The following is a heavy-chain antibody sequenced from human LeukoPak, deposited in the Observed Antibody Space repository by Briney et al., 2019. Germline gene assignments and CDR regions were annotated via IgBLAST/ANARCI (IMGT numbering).Heavy chain of an antibody. CDR1: GFTFSSYA. CDR2: ISGSGDYT. Sequence: GGSLRLSCAASGFTFSSYAMTWVRQAPGKGLEWVSSISGSGDYTYYADSVEGRFTISRDNSKNTLYLQMNSLRAEDTAVYYCANGHYGSGSYYRFDYWGQGTLVTVSS. CDR3: ANGHYGSGSYYRFDY. V-gene: IGHV3-23*01. D-gene: IGHD3-10*01. J-gene: IGHJ4*02.